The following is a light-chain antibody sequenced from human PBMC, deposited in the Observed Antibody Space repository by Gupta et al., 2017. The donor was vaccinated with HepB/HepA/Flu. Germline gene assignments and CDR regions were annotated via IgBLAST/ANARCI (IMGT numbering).Light chain of an antibody. CDR2: SNN. V-gene: IGLV1-44*01. CDR3: ATWDDSLNVCV. CDR1: SSNIGTNT. J-gene: IGLJ3*02. Sequence: QSVLTPPPSASGTPGQRVTISCSGSSSNIGTNTVSWYQQFPRTAPRLLIHSNNERPSGVPERFSGSKSGASASLAISGLQSEDEADYYCATWDDSLNVCVFGGGTKLTVL.